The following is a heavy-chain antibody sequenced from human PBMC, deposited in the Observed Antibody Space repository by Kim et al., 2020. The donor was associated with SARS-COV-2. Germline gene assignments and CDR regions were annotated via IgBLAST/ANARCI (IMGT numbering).Heavy chain of an antibody. D-gene: IGHD1-26*01. V-gene: IGHV3-15*01. J-gene: IGHJ6*02. CDR3: TTSTTNYYFYYGMDV. Sequence: APVKGRFTISRDDSKNTLYLQMNSLKTEDTAVYYCTTSTTNYYFYYGMDVWGQGTTVTVSS.